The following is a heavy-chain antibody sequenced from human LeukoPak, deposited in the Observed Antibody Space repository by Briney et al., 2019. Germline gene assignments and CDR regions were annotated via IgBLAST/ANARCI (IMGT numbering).Heavy chain of an antibody. J-gene: IGHJ4*02. CDR1: GDSISSSNSY. CDR3: ARPHSGTVNASTYGAIDY. D-gene: IGHD2-8*01. V-gene: IGHV4-39*02. CDR2: IYYSGNT. Sequence: PSETLSLTCIVSGDSISSSNSYWGWIRQPPGKGLEWIGSIYYSGNTYYNASLKSRVSISVDTSKNHFSLKLSSVTAADTAMYYCARPHSGTVNASTYGAIDYWGQGTLVTVSS.